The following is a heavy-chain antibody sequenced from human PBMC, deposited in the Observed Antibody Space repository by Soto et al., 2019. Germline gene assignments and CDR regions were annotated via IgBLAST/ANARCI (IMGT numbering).Heavy chain of an antibody. Sequence: GGSLRLSCAGSGFTLSSYAIHWGRQSPGKGLQYVSATTNYGGNTDYSSAVKGRFTISRDNSKNTLYLQMGSLRAEDMAVYYCARRIPFGYGMDVWGQGTTVTVSS. CDR2: TTNYGGNT. CDR3: ARRIPFGYGMDV. D-gene: IGHD2-21*01. V-gene: IGHV3-64*01. CDR1: GFTLSSYA. J-gene: IGHJ6*02.